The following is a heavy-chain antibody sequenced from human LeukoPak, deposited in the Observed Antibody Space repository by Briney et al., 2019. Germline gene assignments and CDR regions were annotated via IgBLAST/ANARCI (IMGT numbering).Heavy chain of an antibody. V-gene: IGHV3-48*01. CDR3: ARVGGYCSSTSCPNNWFDP. CDR1: GFTFSSYS. J-gene: IGHJ5*02. CDR2: ISSSSSTI. Sequence: GGSQRLSCAASGFTFSSYSMNWVRQAPGKGLEWVSYISSSSSTIYYADSVKGRFTISRDNAKNSLYLQMNSLRAEDTAVYYCARVGGYCSSTSCPNNWFDPWGQGTLVTVSS. D-gene: IGHD2-2*01.